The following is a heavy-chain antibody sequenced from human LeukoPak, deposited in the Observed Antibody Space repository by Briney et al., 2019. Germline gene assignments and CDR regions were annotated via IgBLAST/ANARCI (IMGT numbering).Heavy chain of an antibody. D-gene: IGHD7-27*01. Sequence: PSQTLSLTCTVSGDSISSGGYYWSWIRQHPGKGLEWIGYIYYSGSTNYNPSLKSRVTMSVDTSKNQFSLKLSSVTASDTAVYYCARIRLGNRAFDIWGQGTMVTVSS. CDR2: IYYSGST. CDR1: GDSISSGGYY. V-gene: IGHV4-31*03. CDR3: ARIRLGNRAFDI. J-gene: IGHJ3*02.